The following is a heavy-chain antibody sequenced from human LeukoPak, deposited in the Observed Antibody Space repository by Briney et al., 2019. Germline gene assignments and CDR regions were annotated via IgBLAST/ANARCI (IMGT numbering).Heavy chain of an antibody. J-gene: IGHJ3*02. V-gene: IGHV1-18*01. CDR1: GYTFSIYG. Sequence: ASVKVSCKASGYTFSIYGISWVRQAPGQGLRWMGWISAYNGNTNYAQKLQGRVTMTTDTSTSTAYMELRSLRSDDTAVYYCARAASGAGRYRAFDIWGQGTMVTVSS. CDR2: ISAYNGNT. CDR3: ARAASGAGRYRAFDI. D-gene: IGHD3-10*01.